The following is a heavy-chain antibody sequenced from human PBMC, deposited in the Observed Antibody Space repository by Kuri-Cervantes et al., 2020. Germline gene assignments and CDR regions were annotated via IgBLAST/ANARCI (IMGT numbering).Heavy chain of an antibody. Sequence: VKVSCKASGYTFTSYAISWVRQAPGQGLEWMGGIIPIFGTANYAQKFQGRVTITADESTSTAYMELSRLRSDDTAVYYCARGVVGATGAFDIWGQGTMVTVSS. CDR3: ARGVVGATGAFDI. V-gene: IGHV1-69*13. CDR2: IIPIFGTA. CDR1: GYTFTSYA. D-gene: IGHD1-26*01. J-gene: IGHJ3*02.